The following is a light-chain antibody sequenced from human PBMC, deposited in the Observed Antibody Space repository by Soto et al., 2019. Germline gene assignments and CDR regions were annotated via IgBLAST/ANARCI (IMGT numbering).Light chain of an antibody. V-gene: IGKV1-6*01. CDR1: QGIRTD. Sequence: AVQMTQSPSSLSASVGDRVTITCLASQGIRTDLGWYQQTPGKAPKLLISGASSLQSGVPSRFSGSGSGADFTLTISSLQPEDSATYYCLQDYSYPRTFGQGTKVDIK. J-gene: IGKJ1*01. CDR3: LQDYSYPRT. CDR2: GAS.